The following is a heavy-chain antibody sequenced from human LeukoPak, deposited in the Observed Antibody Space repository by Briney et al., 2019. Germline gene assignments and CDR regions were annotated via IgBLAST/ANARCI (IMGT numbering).Heavy chain of an antibody. V-gene: IGHV3-30-3*01. D-gene: IGHD4-11*01. CDR1: GFTFSSYA. Sequence: GGSLRLSCAASGFTFSSYAMHWVRQAPGKGLEWVAVISYDGSNKYYADSVKGRFTISRDNSKNTLYLQMNSLRAEDTAVYYCAREPTTVKGYYYYGMDVWGQGTTATVSS. CDR3: AREPTTVKGYYYYGMDV. J-gene: IGHJ6*02. CDR2: ISYDGSNK.